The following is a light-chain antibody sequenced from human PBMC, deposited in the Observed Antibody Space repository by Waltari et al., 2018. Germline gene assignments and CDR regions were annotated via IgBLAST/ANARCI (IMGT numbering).Light chain of an antibody. V-gene: IGLV1-47*01. CDR1: SSNLARTY. CDR3: AAWDDSLSAHVV. J-gene: IGLJ2*01. Sequence: QSVLTQPPSASGTPGQRVTISWSGSSSNLARTYVYLYQQLPGTAPKLLIYRNNQRPSGVPDRFSGSKSGTSASLAISGLRSEDEADYYCAAWDDSLSAHVVFGGGTKLTVL. CDR2: RNN.